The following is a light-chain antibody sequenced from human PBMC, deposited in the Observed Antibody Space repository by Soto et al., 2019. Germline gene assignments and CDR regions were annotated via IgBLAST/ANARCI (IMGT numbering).Light chain of an antibody. V-gene: IGKV3-20*01. CDR3: QQYGSSPFT. CDR1: QSVSSNY. J-gene: IGKJ4*01. Sequence: EIVLTQSPGTLALSPGERATLSCRASQSVSSNYLAWYQQKPGQAPRLLIYGACSRATGIPDRFSGSGSGTDFTLTISRLEPEYFAVYYCQQYGSSPFTFGGGTKVEI. CDR2: GAC.